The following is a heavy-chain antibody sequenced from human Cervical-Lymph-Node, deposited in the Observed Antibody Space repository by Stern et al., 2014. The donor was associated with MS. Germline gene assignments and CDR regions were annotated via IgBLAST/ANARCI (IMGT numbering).Heavy chain of an antibody. CDR2: IIPMFGIA. Sequence: QVQLVQSGAEVNKPGSSVKVSCKTSGGTISNYIIGWVRQAPGQGLEWMGGIIPMFGIANDAEKFQDRVTITEDESTSTAYMDLSSLRSEDTAVYYCARATSDYIWGTYRFLDSWGQGTLVIVSS. CDR3: ARATSDYIWGTYRFLDS. D-gene: IGHD3-16*02. V-gene: IGHV1-69*01. J-gene: IGHJ4*02. CDR1: GGTISNYI.